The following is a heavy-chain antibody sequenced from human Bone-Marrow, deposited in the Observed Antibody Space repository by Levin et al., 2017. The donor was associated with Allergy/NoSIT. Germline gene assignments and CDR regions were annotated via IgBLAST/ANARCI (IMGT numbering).Heavy chain of an antibody. V-gene: IGHV4-59*01. Sequence: SQTLSLPCTVSGASIRSYYWTWVRQPPGKGLEWIAFVYFSGSANYNPSLKSRVTTSIDTSKSQFSLRLNSVTTADTAVYFCAASGYYYAMDVWGQGTTVTVSS. CDR2: VYFSGSA. CDR3: AASGYYYAMDV. J-gene: IGHJ6*02. CDR1: GASIRSYY. D-gene: IGHD3-22*01.